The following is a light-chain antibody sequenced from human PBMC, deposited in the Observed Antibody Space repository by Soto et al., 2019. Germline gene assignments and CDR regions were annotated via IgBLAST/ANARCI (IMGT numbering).Light chain of an antibody. J-gene: IGKJ1*01. CDR1: QSVSSS. CDR3: QQYGSPPRT. Sequence: EIVLTQSPGTLSLSPGERATLSCRASQSVSSSLVWYQQKPGQAPRLLLYDASTRATGTPDRFSGSGSGTDFTLTISRLEPEDFAVYSCQQYGSPPRTFGQGTKVEI. CDR2: DAS. V-gene: IGKV3-20*01.